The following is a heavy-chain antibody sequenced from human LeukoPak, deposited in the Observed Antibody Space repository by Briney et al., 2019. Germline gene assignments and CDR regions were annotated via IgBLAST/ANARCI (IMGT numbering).Heavy chain of an antibody. D-gene: IGHD2-2*01. CDR1: GGSISSGSYY. V-gene: IGHV4-61*02. J-gene: IGHJ6*03. Sequence: SETLSLTCTVSGGSISSGSYYWSWIRQPAGKGLEWIGRIYTSGSTNYNPSLKSRVTISVDTSKNQFSLKLSSVTAADTAVYYCARADCSSTSCKRSFYYYYYYMDVWGKGTTVTVSS. CDR3: ARADCSSTSCKRSFYYYYYYMDV. CDR2: IYTSGST.